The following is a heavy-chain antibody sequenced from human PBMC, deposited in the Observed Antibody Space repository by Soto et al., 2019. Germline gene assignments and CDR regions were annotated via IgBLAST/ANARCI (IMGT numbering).Heavy chain of an antibody. Sequence: SETLSLTCTVSGGSISSYYWSWIRQPPGKGLEWIGYIYYSGSTNYNPSLKSRVTISVDTSKNQFSLKLSSVTAADTAVYYCARDLREVGYCSGGSCYGGSVWFDPWGQGTLVSVSS. V-gene: IGHV4-59*01. CDR3: ARDLREVGYCSGGSCYGGSVWFDP. CDR1: GGSISSYY. D-gene: IGHD2-15*01. CDR2: IYYSGST. J-gene: IGHJ5*02.